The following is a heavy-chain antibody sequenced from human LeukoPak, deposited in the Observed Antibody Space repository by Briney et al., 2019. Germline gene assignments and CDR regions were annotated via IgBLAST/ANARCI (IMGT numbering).Heavy chain of an antibody. J-gene: IGHJ4*02. CDR2: INPSGGST. CDR1: GYTFTSYY. D-gene: IGHD6-13*01. Sequence: GASVKVSCKASGYTFTSYYMHWVRQAPGQGLEWMGIINPSGGSTSYAQKFQGRVTKTRDTSTSTVYMELSSLRSEDTAVYYCATVAAAGTEAFDYWGQGTLVTVSS. CDR3: ATVAAAGTEAFDY. V-gene: IGHV1-46*01.